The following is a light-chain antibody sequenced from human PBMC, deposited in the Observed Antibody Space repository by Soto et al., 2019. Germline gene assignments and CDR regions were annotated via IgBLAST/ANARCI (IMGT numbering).Light chain of an antibody. CDR3: SAYAGNNNPVI. Sequence: QSALPQPPSASGSPGQSGTISCTGTSSDVGGHNFVSWYQQHPGKAPKFLVYEVTKRPSGVPDRFSGSKSGITASLTVSGLQADDEAYYYCSAYAGNNNPVIFGGGTKLTVL. J-gene: IGLJ2*01. V-gene: IGLV2-8*01. CDR1: SSDVGGHNF. CDR2: EVT.